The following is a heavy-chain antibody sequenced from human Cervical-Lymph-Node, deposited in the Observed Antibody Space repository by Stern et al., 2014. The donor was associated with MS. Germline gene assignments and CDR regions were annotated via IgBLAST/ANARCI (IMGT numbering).Heavy chain of an antibody. J-gene: IGHJ4*02. V-gene: IGHV1-18*01. CDR1: GYTFNTFG. Sequence: QVQLVQSGAEVKTPGASVKVSCKASGYTFNTFGISWVRQAPGQGLEWMGCINACNGPTDYAQKFQRRVTMTADTPTSTAYMELRSLTSDDTAVYCWAIDLTFVQIRSFDYWGQGTLVPVSS. D-gene: IGHD3-10*01. CDR3: AIDLTFVQIRSFDY. CDR2: INACNGPT.